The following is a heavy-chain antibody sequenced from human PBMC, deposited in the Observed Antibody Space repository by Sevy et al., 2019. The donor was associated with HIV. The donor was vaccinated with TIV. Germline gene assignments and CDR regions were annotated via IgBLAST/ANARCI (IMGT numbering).Heavy chain of an antibody. CDR1: EVTFSNYA. J-gene: IGHJ3*02. D-gene: IGHD3-22*01. CDR2: ISGSGGET. V-gene: IGHV3-23*01. CDR3: AKVMILVVGEALDI. Sequence: GGSLRLSCAASEVTFSNYAMSWVRQAPGKGLEWVSSISGSGGETFYADSVKGRFTISRDKSKNTLYLQMNSLRVEDRAVYYWAKVMILVVGEALDIWGQGTMVTGSS.